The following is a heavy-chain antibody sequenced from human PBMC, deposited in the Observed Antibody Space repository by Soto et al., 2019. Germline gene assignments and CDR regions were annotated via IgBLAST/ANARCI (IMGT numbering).Heavy chain of an antibody. Sequence: GGSLRLSCAASGFTFSSYWMSWVRQAPGKGLEWVANIKQDGSEKYYVDSVKGRFTISRDNAKNSLYLQMNSLRAEDTAVYYCARDSIPGYYYYYMDVWGKGTTVTVSS. CDR3: ARDSIPGYYYYYMDV. D-gene: IGHD3-10*01. CDR2: IKQDGSEK. J-gene: IGHJ6*03. CDR1: GFTFSSYW. V-gene: IGHV3-7*01.